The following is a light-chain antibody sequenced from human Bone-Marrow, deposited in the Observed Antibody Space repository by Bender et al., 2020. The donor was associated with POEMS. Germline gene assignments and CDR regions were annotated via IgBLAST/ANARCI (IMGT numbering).Light chain of an antibody. J-gene: IGLJ1*01. V-gene: IGLV3-1*01. CDR3: HLWDSGSYHHV. CDR1: KLGDRN. Sequence: SYEVTQPPSVSVSPGQTAIITCSGDKLGDRNTAWYQKKPGQSPVLLIYQDTKRPSGIPERFSGSRSANTATLTITGVEAADEADYYCHLWDSGSYHHVFGTGTKVTVL. CDR2: QDT.